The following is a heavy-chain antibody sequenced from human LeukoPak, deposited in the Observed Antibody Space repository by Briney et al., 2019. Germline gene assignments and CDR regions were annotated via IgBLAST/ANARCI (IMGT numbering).Heavy chain of an antibody. V-gene: IGHV3-23*01. D-gene: IGHD5-12*01. J-gene: IGHJ4*02. CDR2: ISGSGGST. CDR1: GFIFSSYA. CDR3: AKDRGYSGYDEDY. Sequence: GGSLRLSCAASGFIFSSYAMSWVRQAPGKGLEWVSGISGSGGSTYYADSVKGRFTISRDNPMNTLFLQMNSLRAEDTAVYYCAKDRGYSGYDEDYWGQGTLVTVSS.